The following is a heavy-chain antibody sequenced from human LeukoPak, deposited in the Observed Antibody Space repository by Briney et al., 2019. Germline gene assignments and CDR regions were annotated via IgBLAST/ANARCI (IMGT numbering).Heavy chain of an antibody. CDR3: AREYCTTANCYRLDS. D-gene: IGHD2-2*02. J-gene: IGHJ4*02. CDR1: GFTFSSHG. CDR2: IWYDGSNK. Sequence: GGSLRLSCAASGFTFSSHGMHWVRQAPGKGLEWVAVIWYDGSNKYYADSVEGRFTVSRDNSKNTLYLQLNSLRAEDTAIYYCAREYCTTANCYRLDSWGQGTLVTVSS. V-gene: IGHV3-33*01.